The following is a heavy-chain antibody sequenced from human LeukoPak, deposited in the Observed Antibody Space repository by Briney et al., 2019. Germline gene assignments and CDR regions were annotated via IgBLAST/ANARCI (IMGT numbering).Heavy chain of an antibody. J-gene: IGHJ3*02. Sequence: SETLSLTCAVYGGSFRGYYWSWIRQPPGKGLEWIGEINRSGSPNYNPSLKSRVTISIDTSKNQFSLKLSPVTAADTAVYYCARDLSDYYGSGSYRPIDAFDIWGQGTMVTVSS. CDR1: GGSFRGYY. CDR2: INRSGSP. V-gene: IGHV4-34*01. CDR3: ARDLSDYYGSGSYRPIDAFDI. D-gene: IGHD3-10*01.